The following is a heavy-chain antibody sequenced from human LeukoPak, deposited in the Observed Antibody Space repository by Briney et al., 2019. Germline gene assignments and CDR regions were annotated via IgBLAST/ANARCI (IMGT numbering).Heavy chain of an antibody. D-gene: IGHD2-15*01. Sequence: PSETLSLTCAVYGGSFSGYYWSWIRQPPGKGLEWIGEINRSGSTNYNPSLKSRVTISVDTSKNQFSLKLSSVTAADTAVYYCGLSPSRGRVVAATWDDFWGQGTLVTVSS. CDR3: GLSPSRGRVVAATWDDF. CDR1: GGSFSGYY. J-gene: IGHJ4*02. CDR2: INRSGST. V-gene: IGHV4-34*01.